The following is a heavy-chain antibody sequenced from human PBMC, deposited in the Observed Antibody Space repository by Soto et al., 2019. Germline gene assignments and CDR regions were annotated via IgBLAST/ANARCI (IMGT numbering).Heavy chain of an antibody. D-gene: IGHD2-15*01. J-gene: IGHJ4*02. V-gene: IGHV4-59*01. Sequence: PSETLSLTCTVSGGSISSYYWSWIRQPPGKGLEWIGYIYYSGSTNYNPSLKSRVTISVDTSKNQFSLKLSSVTAADTAVYYCARGEEWVAMRSGYCCQGRRVTVPS. CDR3: ARGEEWVAMRSGY. CDR1: GGSISSYY. CDR2: IYYSGST.